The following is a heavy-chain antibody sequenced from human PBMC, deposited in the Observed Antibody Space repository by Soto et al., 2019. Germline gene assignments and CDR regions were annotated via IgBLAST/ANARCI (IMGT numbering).Heavy chain of an antibody. V-gene: IGHV4-30-2*01. CDR2: IYHSGST. CDR1: GGSISSGGYS. J-gene: IGHJ4*02. Sequence: SETLSLTCAVSGGSISSGGYSWSWIRQPPGKGLEWIGYIYHSGSTYYNPSLKSRVTISVDRSKNQFSLKLSSVTAADTAVYYCARARYSSSWYYFDYWGQGTLVTVSS. CDR3: ARARYSSSWYYFDY. D-gene: IGHD6-13*01.